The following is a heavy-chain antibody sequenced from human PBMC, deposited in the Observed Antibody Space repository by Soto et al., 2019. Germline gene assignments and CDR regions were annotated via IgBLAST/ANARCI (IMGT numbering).Heavy chain of an antibody. CDR1: GFTFSSYA. J-gene: IGHJ6*02. CDR3: AKIFTLTTHYYYGMDV. D-gene: IGHD4-4*01. Sequence: GGSLRLSCVASGFTFSSYAMSWVRQAPGKGLEWVSAISGSGYSTYYADSVKGRFTISRDNSKNTLYLQMNSLRAEDTAVYYCAKIFTLTTHYYYGMDVWGQGTTVTVSS. CDR2: ISGSGYST. V-gene: IGHV3-23*01.